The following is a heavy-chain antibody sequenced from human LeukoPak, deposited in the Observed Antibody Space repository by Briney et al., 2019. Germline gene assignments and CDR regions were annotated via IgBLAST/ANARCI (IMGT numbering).Heavy chain of an antibody. Sequence: GGSLRLSCAASGFSFINAWMSWVRQAPGKGLEWVGRIKSNFETGATEYAAPVNGRFTISRDDSKNMLYLQMNSLRAEDTAVYYCAKDRKLVGATRIFDYWGQGTLVTVSS. J-gene: IGHJ4*02. CDR3: AKDRKLVGATRIFDY. V-gene: IGHV3-15*01. CDR1: GFSFINAW. CDR2: IKSNFETGAT. D-gene: IGHD1-26*01.